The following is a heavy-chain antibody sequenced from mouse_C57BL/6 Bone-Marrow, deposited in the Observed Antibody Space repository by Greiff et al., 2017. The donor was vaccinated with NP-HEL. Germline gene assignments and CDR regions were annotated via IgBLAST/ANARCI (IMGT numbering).Heavy chain of an antibody. CDR3: FITTVVATKSFDY. CDR1: GYTFTSYW. V-gene: IGHV1-64*01. Sequence: QVQLQQPGAELVKPGASVKLSCKASGYTFTSYWMHWVKQRPGQGLEWIGMIHPNSGSTNYNEKFKSKATLTVDNSSSTAYMQLSSLTSEDSAVYYCFITTVVATKSFDYWGQGTTLTVSS. CDR2: IHPNSGST. D-gene: IGHD1-1*01. J-gene: IGHJ2*01.